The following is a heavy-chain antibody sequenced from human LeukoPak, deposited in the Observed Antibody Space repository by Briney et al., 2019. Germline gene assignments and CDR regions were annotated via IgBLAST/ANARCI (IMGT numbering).Heavy chain of an antibody. V-gene: IGHV3-30*18. J-gene: IGHJ4*02. CDR1: GFTFSSYG. D-gene: IGHD5-18*01. Sequence: GGSLRLSCAASGFTFSSYGMHWVRQAPAKGLEWVAVISYDGSNKYYADSVKGRSTISRDNSKNTLYLQMNSLGAEDTAVYYCAKDIQLWTSGFDYWGQGTLVTVSS. CDR2: ISYDGSNK. CDR3: AKDIQLWTSGFDY.